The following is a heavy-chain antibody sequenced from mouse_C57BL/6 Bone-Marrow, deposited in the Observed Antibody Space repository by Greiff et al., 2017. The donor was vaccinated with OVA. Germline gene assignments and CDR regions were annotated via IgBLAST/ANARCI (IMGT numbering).Heavy chain of an antibody. D-gene: IGHD4-1*01. CDR1: GFTFSDFY. J-gene: IGHJ1*03. V-gene: IGHV7-1*01. CDR3: ARDNWDWYFDV. Sequence: DVMLVESGGGLVQSGRSLRLSCATSGFTFSDFYMEWVRQAPGKGLEWIAASRNKANDYTTEYSASVKGRFIVSRDTSQSILYLQMNALRAEDTAIYYGARDNWDWYFDVWGTGTTVTVSS. CDR2: SRNKANDYTT.